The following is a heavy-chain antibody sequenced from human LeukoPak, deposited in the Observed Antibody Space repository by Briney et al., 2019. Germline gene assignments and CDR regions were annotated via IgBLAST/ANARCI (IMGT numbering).Heavy chain of an antibody. D-gene: IGHD3-9*01. Sequence: GESLKISCKGSGYSFTSYWIGWVRQIPGKGLEWMGIIYPGDSDTRYSPSFQGQVTISADKSISTAYLQWSSLKASDTAMYYCARHKVAQGRYFDWLLYSPAFDYWGQGTLVTVSS. CDR3: ARHKVAQGRYFDWLLYSPAFDY. CDR1: GYSFTSYW. V-gene: IGHV5-51*01. CDR2: IYPGDSDT. J-gene: IGHJ4*02.